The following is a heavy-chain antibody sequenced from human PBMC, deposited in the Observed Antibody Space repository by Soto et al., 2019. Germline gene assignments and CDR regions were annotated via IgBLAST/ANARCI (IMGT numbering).Heavy chain of an antibody. CDR2: INTDGSST. Sequence: EVQLVESGGGLVQPGGSLRLSCAVSGFTLSNYWMHWVRQAPGKGLVWVPRINTDGSSTSYADFVKGRFTISRDNARNTLFLQMNSLTAEDTAVYYCARFRVDGDYVPWGHGTLVTVSA. V-gene: IGHV3-74*01. D-gene: IGHD4-17*01. CDR1: GFTLSNYW. CDR3: ARFRVDGDYVP. J-gene: IGHJ5*02.